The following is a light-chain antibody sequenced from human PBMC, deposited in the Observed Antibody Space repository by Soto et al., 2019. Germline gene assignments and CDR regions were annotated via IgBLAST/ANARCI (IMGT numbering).Light chain of an antibody. CDR1: QSISSW. CDR2: KAS. CDR3: QQYNSSSPWT. V-gene: IGKV1-5*03. Sequence: DIQMTQSPSTLSASVGDRVTITCRASQSISSWLAWYEQKPGKAPKFLIYKASSLESGVPSRFSGIRSGTEFTLTISSQKPDDYANYYCQQYNSSSPWTFGPGTKVEIK. J-gene: IGKJ1*01.